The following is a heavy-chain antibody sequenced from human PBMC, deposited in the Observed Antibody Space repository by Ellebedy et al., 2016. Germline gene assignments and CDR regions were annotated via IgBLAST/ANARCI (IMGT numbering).Heavy chain of an antibody. CDR2: TSYDGGDK. J-gene: IGHJ6*02. D-gene: IGHD6-13*01. CDR3: ARDTSAGGGQRGMDV. V-gene: IGHV3-30-3*01. Sequence: GESLKISCAASGFRFSIYAIHWVRQAPGKGLEWVTVTSYDGGDKYYADSVKGRFTTSRDNSKNTLYLQMNSLRAEDTAVYYCARDTSAGGGQRGMDVWGQGTTVTVS. CDR1: GFRFSIYA.